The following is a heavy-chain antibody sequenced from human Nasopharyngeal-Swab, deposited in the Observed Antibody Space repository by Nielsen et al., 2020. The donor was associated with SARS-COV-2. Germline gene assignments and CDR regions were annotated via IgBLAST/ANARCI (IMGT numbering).Heavy chain of an antibody. V-gene: IGHV3-30*18. Sequence: SLRLSCAVSGFAFRNFDTHWVRQVPGKGLEWVAVISDDGSKKYYADSVKGRFTISRDNSKNTVSLQMHSLRPEDAAVYYYAKEASVVFDFYYGMDVWGQGTTVNVSS. D-gene: IGHD3-9*01. CDR3: AKEASVVFDFYYGMDV. CDR2: ISDDGSKK. J-gene: IGHJ6*02. CDR1: GFAFRNFD.